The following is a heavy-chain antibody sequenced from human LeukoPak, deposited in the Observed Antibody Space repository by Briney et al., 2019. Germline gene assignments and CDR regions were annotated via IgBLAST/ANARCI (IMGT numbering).Heavy chain of an antibody. Sequence: ASVKVSCKASGYTFTSYYMHWVRQAPGQGLEWMGWINPNSGGTNYAQKFQGRVTMTRDTSISTAYMELSRLRSDDTAVYYCARFGSKIQVRFLEWSLSLDIWGQGTMVTVSS. CDR2: INPNSGGT. J-gene: IGHJ3*02. CDR3: ARFGSKIQVRFLEWSLSLDI. V-gene: IGHV1-2*02. CDR1: GYTFTSYY. D-gene: IGHD3-3*01.